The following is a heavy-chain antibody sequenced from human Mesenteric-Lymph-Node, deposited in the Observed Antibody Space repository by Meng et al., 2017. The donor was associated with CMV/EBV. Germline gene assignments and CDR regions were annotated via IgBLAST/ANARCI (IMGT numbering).Heavy chain of an antibody. CDR3: ARDRGVLGSPFDP. CDR1: GYTFTSYD. V-gene: IGHV1-8*01. CDR2: MNPNSGNT. Sequence: ASVKVSCKASGYTFTSYDINWMRQATGQGLEWMGWMNPNSGNTGYAQKLQGRVTMTTDTSTSTAYMELRSLRSDDTAVYYCARDRGVLGSPFDPWGQGTLVTVSS. J-gene: IGHJ5*02. D-gene: IGHD2-8*01.